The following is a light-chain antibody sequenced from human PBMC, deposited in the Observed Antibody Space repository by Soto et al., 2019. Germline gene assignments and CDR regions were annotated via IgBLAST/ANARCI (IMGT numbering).Light chain of an antibody. CDR1: NSDGGGYTS. CDR2: EVT. J-gene: IGLJ2*01. V-gene: IGLV2-8*01. Sequence: QSALSQAPSASGSPGQSVTISCTGTNSDGGGYTSVSWYQRHPGKGPKLMIYEVTKRPSGVPDRFSGSKFGNTASLTVSGLQAEDEADYYCSSYAGSNNFVLFGGGTQLTVL. CDR3: SSYAGSNNFVL.